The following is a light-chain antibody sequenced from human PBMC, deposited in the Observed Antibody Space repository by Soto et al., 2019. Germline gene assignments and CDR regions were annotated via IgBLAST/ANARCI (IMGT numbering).Light chain of an antibody. CDR2: QAS. CDR1: QSIGSW. CDR3: QQYQSYSPFNPLT. V-gene: IGKV1-5*03. J-gene: IGKJ4*01. Sequence: DIQMTQSPSTLSASVGDRVTITCRASQSIGSWLAWYQQKPGKAPNRLIHQASALQSEVPSRFIGSGSGTEFTLTISSLQSDDFATYYCQQYQSYSPFNPLTFGGATKVEIK.